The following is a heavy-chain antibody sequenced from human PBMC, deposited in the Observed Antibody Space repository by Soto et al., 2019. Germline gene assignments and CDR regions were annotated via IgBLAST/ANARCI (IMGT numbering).Heavy chain of an antibody. J-gene: IGHJ4*02. Sequence: QVQLQESGPGLVKPSQTLSLARTVSDGSVSRGGYYWSWIRQSPGKNLEWIGNIYYTGRTSYNPSLKSRLTISLETSKRQFSLRLASVSAADTAVYYCAREGSYHYFDYWGQGALVTVSS. V-gene: IGHV4-31*03. CDR3: AREGSYHYFDY. CDR1: DGSVSRGGYY. CDR2: IYYTGRT. D-gene: IGHD1-26*01.